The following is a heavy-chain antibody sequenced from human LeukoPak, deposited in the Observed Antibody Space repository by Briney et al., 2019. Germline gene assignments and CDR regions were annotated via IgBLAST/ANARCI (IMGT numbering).Heavy chain of an antibody. V-gene: IGHV3-48*03. CDR2: ISSSGTTT. J-gene: IGHJ4*02. Sequence: GGSLRLFCAASGFSFSVYEIHWVGQVPGKGLEWISDISSSGTTTYYADSVKGRFTISRDNAKTSLYLQMNSLRAEDTAVYYCRTLTVATNFAYWSEGILVTVSS. D-gene: IGHD5-12*01. CDR1: GFSFSVYE. CDR3: RTLTVATNFAY.